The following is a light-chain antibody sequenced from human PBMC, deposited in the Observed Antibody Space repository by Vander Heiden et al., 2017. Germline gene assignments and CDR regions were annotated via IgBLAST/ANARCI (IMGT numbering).Light chain of an antibody. V-gene: IGKV4-1*01. Sequence: DIVMTQSPDSLAVSLGERATINCKSSQSVLYSSNNKNYLAWYQQKPGQPPKLLIYWASTRESGVPDRFSGSGSGTDFTLTISSLQAEDVAVYYCQQYDSNRAITFGGGTKVEIK. J-gene: IGKJ4*01. CDR1: QSVLYSSNNKNY. CDR3: QQYDSNRAIT. CDR2: WAS.